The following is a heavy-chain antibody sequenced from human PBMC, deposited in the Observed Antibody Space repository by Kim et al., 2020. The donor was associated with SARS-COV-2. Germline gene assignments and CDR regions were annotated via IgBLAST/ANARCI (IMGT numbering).Heavy chain of an antibody. CDR2: INHSGST. V-gene: IGHV4-34*01. Sequence: SETLSLTCAVYGGSFSGYYWSWIRQPPGKGLEWIGEINHSGSTNYNPSLKSRVTISVDTSKNQFSLKLSSVTAADTAVYYCARGPSITMIVVVTHFDYWG. CDR1: GGSFSGYY. J-gene: IGHJ4*01. D-gene: IGHD3-22*01. CDR3: ARGPSITMIVVVTHFDY.